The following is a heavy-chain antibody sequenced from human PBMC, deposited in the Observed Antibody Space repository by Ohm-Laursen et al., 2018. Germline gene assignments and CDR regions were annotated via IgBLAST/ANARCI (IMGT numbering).Heavy chain of an antibody. Sequence: PSETLSLTCTVSGGSISSYYWSWIRQPAGKGLEWIGRIYTSGSTNYNPSLKSRVTISVDTSKNQFSLKLSSVTAADTAVYYCARGDFWSGYPVDGMDVWSQGTTVTVSS. CDR1: GGSISSYY. CDR2: IYTSGST. J-gene: IGHJ6*02. D-gene: IGHD3-3*01. V-gene: IGHV4-4*07. CDR3: ARGDFWSGYPVDGMDV.